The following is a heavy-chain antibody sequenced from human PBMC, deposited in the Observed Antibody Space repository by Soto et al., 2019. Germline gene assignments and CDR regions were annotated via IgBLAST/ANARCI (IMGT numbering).Heavy chain of an antibody. CDR2: ISWNSGSI. CDR3: AKALRPLYGMDV. D-gene: IGHD3-16*01. V-gene: IGHV3-9*01. CDR1: GFTFDDYA. Sequence: PGGSLRLSCAASGFTFDDYAMHWVRQAPGKGLEWVSGISWNSGSIGYADPVKGRFTISRDNAKNSLYLQMNSLRAEDTALYYCAKALRPLYGMDVWGQGTTVTVSS. J-gene: IGHJ6*02.